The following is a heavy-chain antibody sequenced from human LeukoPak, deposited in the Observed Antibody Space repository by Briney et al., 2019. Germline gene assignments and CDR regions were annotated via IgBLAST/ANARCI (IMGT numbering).Heavy chain of an antibody. J-gene: IGHJ5*02. CDR1: GYTFTGYY. V-gene: IGHV1-2*04. D-gene: IGHD6-19*01. Sequence: ASVKVSCKASGYTFTGYYMHWVRQAPGQGLEWMGWINPNSGGTNYAQKFQGWVTMTRDTSISTAYMELRSLRSDDTAVYYCARAPEGIAVAGTVWFDPWGQGTLVTVSS. CDR2: INPNSGGT. CDR3: ARAPEGIAVAGTVWFDP.